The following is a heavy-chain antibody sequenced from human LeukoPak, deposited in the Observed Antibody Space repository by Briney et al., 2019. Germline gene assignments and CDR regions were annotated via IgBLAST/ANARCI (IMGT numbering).Heavy chain of an antibody. V-gene: IGHV3-21*01. CDR2: ISSSSSYI. D-gene: IGHD3-10*01. J-gene: IGHJ5*02. CDR1: GFTFSSYS. CDR3: ARDLNDLHRAHQPSPNWFDP. Sequence: PGGSLRLSCAASGFTFSSYSMNWVRQAPGKGLEWVSSISSSSSYIYYADSVKGRFTISRDNAKNSLYLQMNSLRAEDTAVYYCARDLNDLHRAHQPSPNWFDPWGQGTLVTVSS.